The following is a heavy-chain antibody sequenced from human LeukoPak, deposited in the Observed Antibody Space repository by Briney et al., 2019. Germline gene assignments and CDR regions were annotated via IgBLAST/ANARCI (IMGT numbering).Heavy chain of an antibody. CDR1: GFTFSSYA. D-gene: IGHD6-13*01. CDR3: VKGGEYSSSASDI. Sequence: SGGSLRLSCSASGFTFSSYAMHWVRQAPGKGLEHVSVISSNGYNTYYADSVKGRFTISRDNSKNTLYLQMSSLRVGDTAVYCCVKGGEYSSSASDIWGQGTMVTVSS. CDR2: ISSNGYNT. V-gene: IGHV3-64D*09. J-gene: IGHJ3*02.